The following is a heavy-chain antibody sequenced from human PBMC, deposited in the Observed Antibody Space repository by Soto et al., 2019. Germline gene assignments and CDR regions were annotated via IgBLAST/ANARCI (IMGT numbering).Heavy chain of an antibody. CDR3: AKFKGGVNDGLDI. D-gene: IGHD6-25*01. CDR1: GFTFRHYA. Sequence: EVQLLESGGGLVQPGGSLRLSCAASGFTFRHYAMTWVRQARGKGLEWVSGISSSGDNTYYPSSVRGRFTISRDKSKDTLFLQMSSLRAEDTATYYCAKFKGGVNDGLDIWGQGTMVTVS. V-gene: IGHV3-23*01. J-gene: IGHJ3*02. CDR2: ISSSGDNT.